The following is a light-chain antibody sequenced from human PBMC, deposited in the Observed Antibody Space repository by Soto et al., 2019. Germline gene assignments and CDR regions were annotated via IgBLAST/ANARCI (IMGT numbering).Light chain of an antibody. CDR3: CSYAASNTFV. CDR1: SSDVGGYNY. J-gene: IGLJ1*01. Sequence: LTQPRSVSGSPGQSVTISCTGTSSDVGGYNYVSWYQQYSGKAPKVMIYDVSKRPSGVPDRLSGSKSGNTASLTISGLQAEDEADYYCCSYAASNTFVFGTGTKVTVL. V-gene: IGLV2-11*01. CDR2: DVS.